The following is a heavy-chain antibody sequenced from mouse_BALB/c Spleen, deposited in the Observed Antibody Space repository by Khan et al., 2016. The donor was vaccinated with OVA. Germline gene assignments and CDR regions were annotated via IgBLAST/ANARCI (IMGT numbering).Heavy chain of an antibody. Sequence: VQLQQSGPGLVKPSQSLSLTCTVTGYSITSDYAWKWIRQFPGNKLEWMGYISYIGSTSYNPSLKSRISITRDTSKNQFFLQLNSVTTEDTATYYCARLGPGFAYWGQGTLVTVSA. CDR1: GYSITSDYA. CDR3: ARLGPGFAY. J-gene: IGHJ3*01. V-gene: IGHV3-2*02. D-gene: IGHD4-1*01. CDR2: ISYIGST.